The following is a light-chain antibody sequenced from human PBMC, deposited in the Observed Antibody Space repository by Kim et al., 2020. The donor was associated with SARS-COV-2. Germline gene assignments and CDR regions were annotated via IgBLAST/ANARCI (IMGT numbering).Light chain of an antibody. J-gene: IGLJ2*01. CDR1: GGHSTYA. V-gene: IGLV4-69*01. CDR2: LNSDGSH. CDR3: QTWGTGIVV. Sequence: ATVKLTCTLSGGHSTYANAWHQQQPEKGPRYLMKLNSDGSHSKGDGIPDRFSGSSSGAERYLTISSLQSEDEADYYCQTWGTGIVVFGGGTQLTVL.